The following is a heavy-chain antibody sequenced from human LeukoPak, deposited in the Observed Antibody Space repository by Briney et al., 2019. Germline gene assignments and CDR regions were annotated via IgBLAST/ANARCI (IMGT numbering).Heavy chain of an antibody. D-gene: IGHD6-19*01. CDR3: AKETRAHDSSGWHTHFPGYYYYGMDV. V-gene: IGHV3-30*18. CDR2: ISYDGSNK. CDR1: GFTFSSYG. Sequence: PGRSLRLSCAASGFTFSSYGMHWVRQVPGKGLEWVAVISYDGSNKYYADSVKGRFTISRDNSKNTLYLQMNSLRAEDTAVYYCAKETRAHDSSGWHTHFPGYYYYGMDVWGQGTTVTVSS. J-gene: IGHJ6*02.